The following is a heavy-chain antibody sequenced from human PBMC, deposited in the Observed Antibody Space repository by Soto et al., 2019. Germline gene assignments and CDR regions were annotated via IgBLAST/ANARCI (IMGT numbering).Heavy chain of an antibody. J-gene: IGHJ6*02. D-gene: IGHD2-2*01. CDR2: ISGSGGST. CDR1: GFTFSSYA. Sequence: GGSLRLSCAASGFTFSSYAMSWVRQAPGKGLEWVSAISGSGGSTYYADSVKGRFTISRDNSKNTLYLQMNSLRAEDTAVYYCAKGSSSTSCSYCPTYYYYYGMDVWGQGTTVTVS. CDR3: AKGSSSTSCSYCPTYYYYYGMDV. V-gene: IGHV3-23*01.